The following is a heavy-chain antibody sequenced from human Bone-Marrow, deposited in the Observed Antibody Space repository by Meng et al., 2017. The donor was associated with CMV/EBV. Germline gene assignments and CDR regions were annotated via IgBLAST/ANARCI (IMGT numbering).Heavy chain of an antibody. J-gene: IGHJ4*02. CDR2: INPNDDT. Sequence: QGQLVQSGAEVKKPGASVKVSCKASGYTVTDYCIHWVRQAPGQWLEWMGWINPNDDTNYAQNFQGRVTMTRDMSINTVYMELSRLTSDDTAVYYCARSSGWSRFDYWGLGTLVTVSS. CDR3: ARSSGWSRFDY. V-gene: IGHV1-2*02. D-gene: IGHD6-19*01. CDR1: GYTVTDYC.